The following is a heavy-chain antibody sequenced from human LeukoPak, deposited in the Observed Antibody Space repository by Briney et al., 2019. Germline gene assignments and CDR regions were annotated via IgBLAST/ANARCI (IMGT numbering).Heavy chain of an antibody. Sequence: GGSLRLSCAASGFTFSSYSMNWVRQAPGKGLEWVSSISSSNGYIYYADSVKGRFTISRDNAKNSLYLQMNSLRAEDTAVYFCARDPGPFNDIPEGYFDYWGQGTLVTVSS. J-gene: IGHJ4*02. CDR2: ISSSNGYI. CDR3: ARDPGPFNDIPEGYFDY. D-gene: IGHD3-9*01. V-gene: IGHV3-21*01. CDR1: GFTFSSYS.